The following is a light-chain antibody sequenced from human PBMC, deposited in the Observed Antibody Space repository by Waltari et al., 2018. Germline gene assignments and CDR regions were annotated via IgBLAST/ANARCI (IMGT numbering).Light chain of an antibody. J-gene: IGKJ1*01. CDR1: QNIDRW. V-gene: IGKV1-5*03. CDR2: KTP. CDR3: QEYRTYRT. Sequence: DIQMTQSPSTLSASVGERGPLTSRASQNIDRWLAWYQQKPGKAPKRLIYKTPSLESGVASRFSGSGYGTEFTLTISSLQPDDFATYYCQEYRTYRTFGQGTKVEIK.